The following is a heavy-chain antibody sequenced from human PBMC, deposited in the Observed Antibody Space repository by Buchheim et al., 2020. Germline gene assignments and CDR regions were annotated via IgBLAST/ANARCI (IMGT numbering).Heavy chain of an antibody. CDR3: ASAKATHCSGGCRGRVWFDP. V-gene: IGHV3-7*01. D-gene: IGHD2-15*01. CDR1: GFTFSSYW. CDR2: IKQDGSEK. J-gene: IGHJ5*02. Sequence: EVQLVESGGGLVQPGGSLRLSCAASGFTFSSYWMSWVRQAPGKGLEWVANIKQDGSEKYYVDSVKGRFTISRDNAKNSLYLQMNSLRAEDTAVYYCASAKATHCSGGCRGRVWFDPWGQGTL.